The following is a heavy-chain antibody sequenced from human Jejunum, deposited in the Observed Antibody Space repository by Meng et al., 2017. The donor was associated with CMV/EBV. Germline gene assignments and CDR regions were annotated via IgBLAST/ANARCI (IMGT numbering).Heavy chain of an antibody. D-gene: IGHD3-22*01. Sequence: GFTFDTVSMGWVRQAPGKGLEWVSSIYYGGGATHYPDSVKGRFTISRDTSENTLYLQMSSLRVDDTALYYCAKGVTSGSTYRAFDILGQGTKVTVSS. J-gene: IGHJ3*02. V-gene: IGHV3-23*03. CDR3: AKGVTSGSTYRAFDI. CDR2: IYYGGGAT. CDR1: GFTFDTVS.